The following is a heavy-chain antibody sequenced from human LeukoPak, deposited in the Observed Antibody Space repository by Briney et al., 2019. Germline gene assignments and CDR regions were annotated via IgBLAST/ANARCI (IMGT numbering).Heavy chain of an antibody. V-gene: IGHV4-34*01. CDR3: VRRRRILPFDP. Sequence: SETLSLTCAVYGGSFSGYYWNWIRQPPLKGLEWIGEINHSGNTNYNPSLKSRVTISVDTSKNQFSLKLSSVTAADTAVFYCVRRRRILPFDPWGQGTLVTVSS. CDR2: INHSGNT. J-gene: IGHJ5*02. CDR1: GGSFSGYY. D-gene: IGHD2-15*01.